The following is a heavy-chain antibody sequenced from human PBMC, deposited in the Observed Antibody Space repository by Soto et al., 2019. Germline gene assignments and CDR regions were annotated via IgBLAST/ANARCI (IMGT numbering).Heavy chain of an antibody. D-gene: IGHD3-22*01. CDR3: AKSLYYYDSSPLDH. CDR1: GFTFGSYW. V-gene: IGHV3-74*01. J-gene: IGHJ4*02. Sequence: EVQLVESGGRSVQPGESLRISCAASGFTFGSYWMDWVRQAPGKGLVWVSRVNGDGSITTYADSVKGRFTISRDNAGNTLYLQMDRLRPEDTALYFCAKSLYYYDSSPLDHWGQGTLVTVSS. CDR2: VNGDGSIT.